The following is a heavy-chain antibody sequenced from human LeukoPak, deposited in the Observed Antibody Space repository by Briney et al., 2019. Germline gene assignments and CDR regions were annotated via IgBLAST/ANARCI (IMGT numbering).Heavy chain of an antibody. J-gene: IGHJ4*02. CDR3: ARLDYYDSSNFDY. D-gene: IGHD3-22*01. V-gene: IGHV3-30-3*01. CDR1: GFTFSSYA. CDR2: ISYDGSNK. Sequence: PGRSLRLSCAASGFTFSSYAMHWVRQAPGKGLEWVAVISYDGSNKYYADSVKGRFTISRDNSKNTLYLQMNSLRAGDTAVYYCARLDYYDSSNFDYWGQGTLVTVSS.